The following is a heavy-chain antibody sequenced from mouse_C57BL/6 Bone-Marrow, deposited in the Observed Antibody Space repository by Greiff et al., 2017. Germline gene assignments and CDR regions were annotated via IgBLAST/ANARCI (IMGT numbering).Heavy chain of an antibody. CDR3: ERGRLRRDAWFAY. Sequence: VKLVESGAELARPGASVKLSCKASGYTFTSYGISWVKQRTGQGLEWIGEIYPRSGNTNYNEKFKGKATLTADKYSSTAYMELRSLTSEDSEVYFCERGRLRRDAWFAYWGQGTLVTVSA. V-gene: IGHV1-81*01. CDR2: IYPRSGNT. D-gene: IGHD2-2*01. J-gene: IGHJ3*01. CDR1: GYTFTSYG.